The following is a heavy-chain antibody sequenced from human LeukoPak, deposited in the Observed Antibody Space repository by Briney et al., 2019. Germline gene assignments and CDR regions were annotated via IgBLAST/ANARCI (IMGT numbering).Heavy chain of an antibody. D-gene: IGHD4-17*01. CDR1: GFTFDDYA. J-gene: IGHJ4*02. V-gene: IGHV3-9*01. CDR3: AKGTDDYGDYRIDY. CDR2: IRWNSGSI. Sequence: PGRSLRLSCAASGFTFDDYAMHWVRQAPGKGLEWVSGIRWNSGSIGYADSVKGRFTISRDNAKNSLYLQMNSLRAEDTALYYCAKGTDDYGDYRIDYWGQGTLVTVSS.